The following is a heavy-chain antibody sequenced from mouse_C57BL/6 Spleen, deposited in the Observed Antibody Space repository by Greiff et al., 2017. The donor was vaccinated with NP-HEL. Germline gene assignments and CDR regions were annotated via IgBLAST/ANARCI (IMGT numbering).Heavy chain of an antibody. CDR1: GYSITSGYD. CDR3: ARDNWYYFDY. D-gene: IGHD4-1*01. CDR2: IRYSGST. J-gene: IGHJ2*01. Sequence: EVQGVESGPGMVKPSQSLSLTCTVTGYSITSGYDWHWIRHFPGNKLEWMGYIRYSGSTNYNPSLKSRISITHDTSKNHFFLKLNSVTTEDTATYYCARDNWYYFDYWGQGTTLTVSS. V-gene: IGHV3-1*01.